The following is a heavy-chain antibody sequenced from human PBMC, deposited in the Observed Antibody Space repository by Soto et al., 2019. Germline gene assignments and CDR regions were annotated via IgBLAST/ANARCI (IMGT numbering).Heavy chain of an antibody. CDR1: GGSISSSNYY. V-gene: IGHV4-39*01. J-gene: IGHJ4*02. CDR2: IYYSGST. CDR3: ARRGFMGATTIDY. D-gene: IGHD1-26*01. Sequence: PSETLSLTCTVSGGSISSSNYYWGWIRQPPGKGLEWIGSIYYSGSTYYNPSLKSRVSISVDTPKNQFSLKLSSVTAADTAVYYCARRGFMGATTIDYWGQGTLVTVSS.